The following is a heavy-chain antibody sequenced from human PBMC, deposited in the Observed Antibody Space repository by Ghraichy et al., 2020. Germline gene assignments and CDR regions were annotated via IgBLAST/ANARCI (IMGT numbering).Heavy chain of an antibody. Sequence: SQTLSLTCTVSGGSISSYYWSWIRQPPGKGLEWIGDIYYSGSTNYNPSLKSRVTISVDTSKNQFSLKLSSVTAADTAVYYCAREGYGCSSNSCSYYYYGMDVWGQGTTVTVSS. CDR3: AREGYGCSSNSCSYYYYGMDV. J-gene: IGHJ6*02. V-gene: IGHV4-59*01. CDR2: IYYSGST. D-gene: IGHD2-2*01. CDR1: GGSISSYY.